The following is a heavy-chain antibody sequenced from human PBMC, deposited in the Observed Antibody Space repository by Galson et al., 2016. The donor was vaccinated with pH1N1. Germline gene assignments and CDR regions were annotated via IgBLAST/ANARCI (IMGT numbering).Heavy chain of an antibody. J-gene: IGHJ4*02. CDR1: GYTFNTYA. V-gene: IGHV7-4-1*02. Sequence: SVKVSCKASGYTFNTYALNWVRQAPGQGLEWMGWINTDTGNPTYAPGFTGRFVFSLDTSVSTAYLQITSLKAEDTAVYYCARGFHYGSGSFWPWDYWGQGTLVTVSS. CDR2: INTDTGNP. D-gene: IGHD3-10*01. CDR3: ARGFHYGSGSFWPWDY.